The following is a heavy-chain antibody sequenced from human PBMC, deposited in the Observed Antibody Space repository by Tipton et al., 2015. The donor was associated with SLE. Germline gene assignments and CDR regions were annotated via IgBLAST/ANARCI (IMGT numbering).Heavy chain of an antibody. Sequence: GSLRLSCTVSGSTVRGNYVSWVRQAPGKGLEWVSVVSSGGNTDYADSVKGRFTISRDIFKNTVYLQMNSLRLDDTAIYYCARDDYAAHFEFWGQRTLVTVSS. D-gene: IGHD4-17*01. CDR3: ARDDYAAHFEF. J-gene: IGHJ4*02. CDR1: GSTVRGNY. CDR2: VSSGGNT. V-gene: IGHV3-66*02.